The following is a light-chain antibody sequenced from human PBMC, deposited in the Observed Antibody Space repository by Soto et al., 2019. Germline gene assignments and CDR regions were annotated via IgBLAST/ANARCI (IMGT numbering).Light chain of an antibody. CDR1: KNDIGVYDL. V-gene: IGLV2-8*01. J-gene: IGLJ1*01. CDR2: EVV. Sequence: QSVLTQPPSASGAPGQSVTIPCTGTKNDIGVYDLASWYQHHPSKAPRPTTYEVVQRPSGVPDRFSGSKSGYTPSLTVSGLQAADEAHYICNSNDGSNPYVFGSGTNVTVL. CDR3: NSNDGSNPYV.